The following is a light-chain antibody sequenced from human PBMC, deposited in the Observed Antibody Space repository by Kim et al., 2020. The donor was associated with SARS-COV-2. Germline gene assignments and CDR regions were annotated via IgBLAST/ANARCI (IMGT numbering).Light chain of an antibody. Sequence: EIVLTQSPATLSVSPGERATLSCRASQSVSSNLAWYQQKPGQAPRLLIYGASTRATGIPGRFSGSGSGTEFTLTISSLQSEDFAVYYCEQYSDWRLTFGGGAKGDIK. CDR1: QSVSSN. J-gene: IGKJ4*01. V-gene: IGKV3-15*01. CDR2: GAS. CDR3: EQYSDWRLT.